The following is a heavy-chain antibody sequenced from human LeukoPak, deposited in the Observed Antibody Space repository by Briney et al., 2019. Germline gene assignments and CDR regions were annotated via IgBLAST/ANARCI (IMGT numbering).Heavy chain of an antibody. V-gene: IGHV1-2*02. CDR3: AGAREVYYYDSSGYPNFDY. CDR2: INPKSGDP. CDR1: GYRFTGYY. J-gene: IGHJ4*02. Sequence: ASVKVSCKTSGYRFTGYYMHWVRQAPGQGLEWMGWINPKSGDPIYVQKFQGRVTLTRDTSIDTVYLELSSLKSDDTAVYYCAGAREVYYYDSSGYPNFDYWGQGTLVTVSS. D-gene: IGHD3-22*01.